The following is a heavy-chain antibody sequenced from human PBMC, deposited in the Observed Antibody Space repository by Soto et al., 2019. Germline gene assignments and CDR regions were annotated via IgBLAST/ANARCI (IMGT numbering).Heavy chain of an antibody. V-gene: IGHV1-69*06. CDR3: ARSVDVGALYYGMDV. CDR2: TVPSYGTA. Sequence: PSVKVSCKASGGTFRSYGINWVRQAPGQGLEWMGGTVPSYGTANYAQKFQGRLTITADTSTSTAYMELSSLRYEDTAVYYCARSVDVGALYYGMDVWGQGTTVTVSS. D-gene: IGHD1-26*01. J-gene: IGHJ6*02. CDR1: GGTFRSYG.